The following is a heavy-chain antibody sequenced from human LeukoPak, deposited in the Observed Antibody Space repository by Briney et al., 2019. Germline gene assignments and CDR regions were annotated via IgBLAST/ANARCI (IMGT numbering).Heavy chain of an antibody. CDR1: GGSISSYY. J-gene: IGHJ4*02. CDR2: VYYSGST. V-gene: IGHV4-59*01. Sequence: SETLSLTCTVSGGSISSYYWSWIRQPPGKGLEWIGYVYYSGSTNYNPSLKSRVTISVDTSKDQFSLRLSSVTAADTAVYYCARERRDGYKVYFDYWGQGTLVTVSS. CDR3: ARERRDGYKVYFDY. D-gene: IGHD5-24*01.